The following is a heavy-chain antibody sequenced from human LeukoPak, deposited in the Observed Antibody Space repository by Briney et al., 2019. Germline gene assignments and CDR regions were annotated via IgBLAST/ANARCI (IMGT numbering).Heavy chain of an antibody. CDR1: GFIFSNYG. J-gene: IGHJ5*02. CDR2: ISSSSSYI. Sequence: GGSLRLSCAASGFIFSNYGMNWVRQAPGKGLEWVSSISSSSSYIYYADSVKGRFTISRDNAKNSLYLQMNSLRAEDTAVYYCAREDIVVVVAASYNWFDPWGQGTLVTVSS. V-gene: IGHV3-21*01. D-gene: IGHD2-15*01. CDR3: AREDIVVVVAASYNWFDP.